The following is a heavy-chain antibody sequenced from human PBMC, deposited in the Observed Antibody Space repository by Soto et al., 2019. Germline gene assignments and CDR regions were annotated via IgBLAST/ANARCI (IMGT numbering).Heavy chain of an antibody. Sequence: EVQLVESGGGLVQPGGSLRLSCATSGFILSDCAMNWVRQAPGKGLEWVSYISSSSSVIDYADSVKGLFTVSRDNARNSLYLQMNGLRAEDTAVYYCARAISWGSNWYYYMDVWGKGTTVTVSS. CDR2: ISSSSSVI. V-gene: IGHV3-48*01. D-gene: IGHD7-27*01. CDR1: GFILSDCA. J-gene: IGHJ6*03. CDR3: ARAISWGSNWYYYMDV.